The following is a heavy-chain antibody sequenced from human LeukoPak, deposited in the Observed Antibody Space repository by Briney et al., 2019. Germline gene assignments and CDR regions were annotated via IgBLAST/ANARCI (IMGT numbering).Heavy chain of an antibody. D-gene: IGHD3-10*01. J-gene: IGHJ4*02. CDR3: ASILLWYVYDY. V-gene: IGHV3-30*04. CDR2: ISFDERNR. CDR1: GFTFTSYA. Sequence: GGSLRLSCAASGFTFTSYAMHWVRQAPGKGLEWVAVISFDERNRYYTDSVKGRFTISRDNSKNTLYLQMNSLRAEDTAVYYCASILLWYVYDYWGQGTLVTVSS.